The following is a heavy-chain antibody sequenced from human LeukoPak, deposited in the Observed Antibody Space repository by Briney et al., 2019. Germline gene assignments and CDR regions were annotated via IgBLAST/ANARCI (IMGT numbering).Heavy chain of an antibody. CDR3: ARVAAGYDC. V-gene: IGHV4-59*01. D-gene: IGHD3-9*01. Sequence: SETLSLTCTVSGGSISSYYWSWIRQPPGKGLERIGYIYYSGSTNYNPSLKSRVTISVDTSKNQFSLKLSSVTAADTAVYYCARVAAGYDCWGQGTLVTVSS. CDR2: IYYSGST. CDR1: GGSISSYY. J-gene: IGHJ4*02.